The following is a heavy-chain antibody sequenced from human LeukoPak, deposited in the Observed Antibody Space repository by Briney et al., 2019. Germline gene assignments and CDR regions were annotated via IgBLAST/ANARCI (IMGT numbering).Heavy chain of an antibody. D-gene: IGHD2-15*01. CDR3: AKNADRGAYCRGGSCYPYYYYYMDV. V-gene: IGHV3-23*01. Sequence: GGTLRLSCAASGITFSSYGMSWVRQVPGKGLEWVSSISHTGGSPYCADSVKGRFTVSRDNSKNTLYLQMNSLTVEDTAIYYCAKNADRGAYCRGGSCYPYYYYYMDVWGTGTTVTISS. J-gene: IGHJ6*03. CDR2: ISHTGGSP. CDR1: GITFSSYG.